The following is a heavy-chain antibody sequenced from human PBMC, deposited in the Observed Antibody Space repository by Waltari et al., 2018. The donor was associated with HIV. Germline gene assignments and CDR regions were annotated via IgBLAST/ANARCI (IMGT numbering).Heavy chain of an antibody. CDR1: GYTFLAHY. V-gene: IGHV1-2*06. CDR3: AGRGSSGSYWFDP. CDR2: INPSSGGT. Sequence: VQLVQSGAEVKKRGASVKVSRTASGYTFLAHYMHWGRQAPGQWLELMGRINPSSGGTNYAQKFQGRVTMTRDTSISTAYMELSRLRSDDTAVYYCAGRGSSGSYWFDPWGQGTLVTVSS. D-gene: IGHD1-26*01. J-gene: IGHJ5*02.